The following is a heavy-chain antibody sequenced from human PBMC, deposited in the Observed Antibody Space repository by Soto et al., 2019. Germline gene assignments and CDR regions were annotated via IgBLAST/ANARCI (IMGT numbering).Heavy chain of an antibody. Sequence: ASVKVSCKASGYSFTDYHIHWVRQAPGQGLEWLGRINPKSGGTSTAQKFQGWVTMTTDTSISTASMELTRLTSDDTAIYYCARGDSTDCSKGVCSFFYDHDMDVWVQGTTVSVS. CDR2: INPKSGGT. CDR3: ARGDSTDCSKGVCSFFYDHDMDV. J-gene: IGHJ6*02. CDR1: GYSFTDYH. V-gene: IGHV1-2*04. D-gene: IGHD2-8*01.